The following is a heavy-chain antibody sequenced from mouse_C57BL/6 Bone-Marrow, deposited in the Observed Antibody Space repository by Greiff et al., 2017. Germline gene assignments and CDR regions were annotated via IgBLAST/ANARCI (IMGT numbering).Heavy chain of an antibody. J-gene: IGHJ4*01. CDR3: TRVLYDGYPYYYAMDY. CDR2: ISSGGDYI. V-gene: IGHV5-9-1*02. CDR1: GFTFSSYA. Sequence: EVKLMESGEGLVKPGGSLKLSCAASGFTFSSYAMSWVRQTPEKRLEWVAYISSGGDYIYYADTVKGRFTISRDNARNTLYLQMSSLKSEDTAMYYCTRVLYDGYPYYYAMDYWGQGTSVTVSS. D-gene: IGHD2-3*01.